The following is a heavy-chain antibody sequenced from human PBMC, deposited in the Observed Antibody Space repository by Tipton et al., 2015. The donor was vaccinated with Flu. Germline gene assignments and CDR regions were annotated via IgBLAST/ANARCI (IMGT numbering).Heavy chain of an antibody. D-gene: IGHD4-11*01. J-gene: IGHJ5*02. V-gene: IGHV4-38-2*01. CDR1: GDSISSDYY. CDR2: VSRPGST. Sequence: LRLSCAVSGDSISSDYYWGWIRQFPGKGLEWIGTVSRPGSTVYNPSLKSRVTISIDTSKNQFSLNMKSVTAADMAVNYCARRDYSNYRSDPKCWFDTWGQGTLVAVSS. CDR3: ARRDYSNYRSDPKCWFDT.